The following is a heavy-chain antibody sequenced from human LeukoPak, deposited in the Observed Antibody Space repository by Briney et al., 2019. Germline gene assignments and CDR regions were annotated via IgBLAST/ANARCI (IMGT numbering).Heavy chain of an antibody. D-gene: IGHD3-22*01. V-gene: IGHV3-23*01. CDR1: GFTFSSYA. CDR2: ISGSGGST. Sequence: GGSLRLSCAASGFTFSSYAMSWVRQAPGKGLEWVSAISGSGGSTYYADSVKGRFTISRDNSKNTLYLQMNSLRAEDTAVYYCATSPKPYYYDSSGYYSTPPGYWGQGTLVTVSS. J-gene: IGHJ4*02. CDR3: ATSPKPYYYDSSGYYSTPPGY.